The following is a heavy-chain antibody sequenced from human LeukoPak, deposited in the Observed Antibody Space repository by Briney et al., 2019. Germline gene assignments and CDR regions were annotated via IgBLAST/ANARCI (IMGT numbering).Heavy chain of an antibody. D-gene: IGHD3-3*01. CDR3: AKGSKEVLFTRDHYMDV. J-gene: IGHJ6*03. Sequence: GGSLRLSCTASGFTFTTYWMSWVRQAPGKGLEWVANIKQDGSEKYYVDSVKGRFTISRDNAKNSLYLQMNSLTADDTAVYYCAKGSKEVLFTRDHYMDVWGKGTTVTISS. CDR1: GFTFTTYW. CDR2: IKQDGSEK. V-gene: IGHV3-7*01.